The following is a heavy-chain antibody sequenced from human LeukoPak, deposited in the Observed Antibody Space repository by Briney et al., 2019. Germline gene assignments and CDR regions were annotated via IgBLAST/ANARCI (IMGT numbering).Heavy chain of an antibody. CDR1: GFTFSNAW. J-gene: IGHJ4*02. CDR2: IKSKTDGGTT. CDR3: TTVLGYCSSTSCQRRGYFDY. Sequence: GGSLRLSCAASGFTFSNAWMSWVRQAPGKGLEWVGRIKSKTDGGTTDYAAPVKGRFTISRDDSKNTLYLQMNSPKTEDTAVYYCTTVLGYCSSTSCQRRGYFDYWGQGTLVTVSS. D-gene: IGHD2-2*01. V-gene: IGHV3-15*01.